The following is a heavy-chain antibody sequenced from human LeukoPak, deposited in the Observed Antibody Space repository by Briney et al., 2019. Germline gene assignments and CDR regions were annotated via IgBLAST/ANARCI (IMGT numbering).Heavy chain of an antibody. D-gene: IGHD6-13*01. Sequence: SVKVSCKASGGTFSSYAISWVRQAPGQGLEWMGRIIPIFGTANYAQKFQGRVTITTDESTSTAYMELSGLRSEDTAVYYCARDPIDRSSWYEAFDIWGQGTMVTVSS. CDR2: IIPIFGTA. J-gene: IGHJ3*02. CDR1: GGTFSSYA. V-gene: IGHV1-69*05. CDR3: ARDPIDRSSWYEAFDI.